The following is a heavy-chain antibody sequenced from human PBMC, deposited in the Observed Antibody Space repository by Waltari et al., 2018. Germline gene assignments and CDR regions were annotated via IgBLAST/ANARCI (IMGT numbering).Heavy chain of an antibody. CDR3: AKDTGTSGYEAFDI. J-gene: IGHJ3*02. V-gene: IGHV3-43*02. Sequence: VQLQESGPGLVKPSETLSLTCTVSGGSISSYYWSWIRQPPGKGLEWVSLISWDGGSTYYADSVKGRFTISRDNSKNSLYLQMNSLRTEDTALYYCAKDTGTSGYEAFDIWGQGTMVTVSS. CDR1: GGSISSYY. CDR2: ISWDGGST. D-gene: IGHD5-12*01.